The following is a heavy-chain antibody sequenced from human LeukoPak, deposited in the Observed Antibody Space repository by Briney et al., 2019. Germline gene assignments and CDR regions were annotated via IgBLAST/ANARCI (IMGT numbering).Heavy chain of an antibody. J-gene: IGHJ4*02. CDR2: IYTSGST. Sequence: NASETLSLTCTVSGGSISSYYWSWLRQPAGKGLEWIGRIYTSGSTNYNPSLKSRVTMSVDTSKNQFSLKLSSVTAADTAVYYCAREDARDYVWGSYRYDYWGQGTLVTVSS. CDR1: GGSISSYY. CDR3: AREDARDYVWGSYRYDY. V-gene: IGHV4-4*07. D-gene: IGHD3-16*02.